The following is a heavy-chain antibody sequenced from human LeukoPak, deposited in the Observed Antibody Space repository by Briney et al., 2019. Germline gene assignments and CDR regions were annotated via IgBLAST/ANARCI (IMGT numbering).Heavy chain of an antibody. CDR2: ISAYNGNT. Sequence: GASVKVSCKASGYTFTSYGISWVRQAPGQGLEWMGWISAYNGNTNYAQKLQGRVTMTTDTSTSTAYMELRSLRSDDTAVYYCARGYDILTGYGRHGHMDVWGKGTTVTVSS. J-gene: IGHJ6*03. CDR1: GYTFTSYG. CDR3: ARGYDILTGYGRHGHMDV. D-gene: IGHD3-9*01. V-gene: IGHV1-18*01.